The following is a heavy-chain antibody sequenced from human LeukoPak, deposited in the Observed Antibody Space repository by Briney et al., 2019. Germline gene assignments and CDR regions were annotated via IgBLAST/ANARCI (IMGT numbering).Heavy chain of an antibody. CDR2: IYTSEST. J-gene: IGHJ4*02. V-gene: IGHV4-4*07. Sequence: PSETLSLTCTVPGGSISSYYWSWIRQPARKGLEWIWRIYTSESTNYNPSLKSRVTISVDKSKNQFSLQLSSVTAADTAVYYCARVGDGYNYDYWGQGTLVTVSS. CDR3: ARVGDGYNYDY. CDR1: GGSISSYY. D-gene: IGHD5-24*01.